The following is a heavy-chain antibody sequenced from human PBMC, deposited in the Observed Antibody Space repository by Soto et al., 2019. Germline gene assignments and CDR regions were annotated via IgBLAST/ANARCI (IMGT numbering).Heavy chain of an antibody. CDR3: ARDPRFSPYCSGGSCYSGNWFDP. CDR1: GGTFSSYA. CDR2: ISAYNGNT. J-gene: IGHJ5*02. D-gene: IGHD2-15*01. Sequence: QVQLVQSGAEVKKPGSSVKVSCKASGGTFSSYAISWVRQAPGQGLEWMGWISAYNGNTNYAQKLQGRVTMTTDTSTSTAYMELRSLRSDDTAVYYCARDPRFSPYCSGGSCYSGNWFDPWGQGTLVTVSS. V-gene: IGHV1-18*01.